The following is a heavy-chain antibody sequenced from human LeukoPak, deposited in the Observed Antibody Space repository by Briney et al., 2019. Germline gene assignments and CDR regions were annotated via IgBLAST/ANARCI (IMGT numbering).Heavy chain of an antibody. Sequence: SETLSLTCTVSGGSIRSNSYYWGWIRQPPGKGLEWLGSIYYSGSTYYINPSLTSRVTISVDTSKNQISLKLSSVTAADTAVYYCARNRYYYGSRNYGVPTWFDPWGQGTLVTVSS. V-gene: IGHV4-39*01. CDR3: ARNRYYYGSRNYGVPTWFDP. CDR2: IYYSGST. D-gene: IGHD3-10*01. J-gene: IGHJ5*02. CDR1: GGSIRSNSYY.